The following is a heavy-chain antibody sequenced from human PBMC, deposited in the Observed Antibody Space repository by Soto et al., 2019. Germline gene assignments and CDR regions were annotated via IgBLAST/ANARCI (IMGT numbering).Heavy chain of an antibody. J-gene: IGHJ3*02. CDR3: ARDVGYGDYESAFDI. CDR1: GFTFSSYW. Sequence: EVQLVESGGGLVQPGGSLRLSCAASGFTFSSYWMSWVRQAPGKGLEWVANIKQDGSEKYYVDSVKGRFTISRDNVKNSLYLQVNSLRAEDTAVYYCARDVGYGDYESAFDIWGQGTMVTVSS. D-gene: IGHD4-17*01. CDR2: IKQDGSEK. V-gene: IGHV3-7*03.